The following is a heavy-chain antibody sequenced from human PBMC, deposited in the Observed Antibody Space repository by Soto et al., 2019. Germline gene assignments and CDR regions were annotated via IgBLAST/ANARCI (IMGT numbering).Heavy chain of an antibody. V-gene: IGHV4-59*01. Sequence: SDTLSLTCTVSGGSISSYYWSWIRQPPGKGLEWIGYIYYSGSTNYNPSLKSRVTISVDTSKNQFSLKLSSVTAADTAVYYCARCGGYCSGGSCYGGRYYYYYMDVWGKGTTVTVSS. CDR3: ARCGGYCSGGSCYGGRYYYYYMDV. CDR1: GGSISSYY. CDR2: IYYSGST. J-gene: IGHJ6*03. D-gene: IGHD2-15*01.